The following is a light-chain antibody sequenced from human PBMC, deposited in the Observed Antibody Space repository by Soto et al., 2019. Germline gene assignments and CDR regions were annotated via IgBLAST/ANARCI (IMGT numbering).Light chain of an antibody. Sequence: EIVLTQSPGTLSLSPGERATLSCRASQSVSSSYLAWYQQKPGQAPRLLIYGASSRATGIPDRFSGSGSGTDFTLTISRLEPEDFAVYYCQQYGSSSFTFGPGTKGDIK. V-gene: IGKV3-20*01. CDR2: GAS. CDR3: QQYGSSSFT. J-gene: IGKJ3*01. CDR1: QSVSSSY.